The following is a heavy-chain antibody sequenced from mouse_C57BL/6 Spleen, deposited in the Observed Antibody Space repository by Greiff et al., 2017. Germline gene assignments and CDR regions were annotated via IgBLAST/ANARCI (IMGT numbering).Heavy chain of an antibody. D-gene: IGHD1-1*01. CDR3: ARGDYYGSSPHWYFDV. J-gene: IGHJ1*03. CDR1: GYTFTTYP. CDR2: FHPYNDDT. V-gene: IGHV1-47*01. Sequence: QVQLQQSGAELVKPGASVKMSCKASGYTFTTYPIEWMKQNPGKSLEWIGNFHPYNDDTKYNEKFKGKATLTVEKSSSTVYLELSRFTSDDSAVFYCARGDYYGSSPHWYFDVWGTGTTVTVSS.